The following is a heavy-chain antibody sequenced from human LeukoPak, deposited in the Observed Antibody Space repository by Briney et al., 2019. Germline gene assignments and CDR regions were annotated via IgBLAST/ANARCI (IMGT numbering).Heavy chain of an antibody. CDR1: GGSISSYY. J-gene: IGHJ4*02. CDR3: ARLDYSNYGYFDY. D-gene: IGHD4-11*01. CDR2: IYYSGST. V-gene: IGHV4-59*08. Sequence: SETLSLTCTVSGGSISSYYWSWIRQPPGKGLEWIGYIYYSGSTNYNPSLKSRVTISVDTSKNQFSLKLSSVTAADTAVYYCARLDYSNYGYFDYWGQGTLVTVSS.